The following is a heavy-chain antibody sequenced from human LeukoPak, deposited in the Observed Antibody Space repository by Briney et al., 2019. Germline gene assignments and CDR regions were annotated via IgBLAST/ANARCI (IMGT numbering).Heavy chain of an antibody. V-gene: IGHV1-8*01. Sequence: ASVKVSCKASGYTFTSYDINWVRQASGQGLEWMGWMNPNNGNTGYPQKFQDRVTMTRNTSISTAYLELSSLRSEDTAVYYCARGGDIIVVPAAIVGPWGQGTLVTVSS. J-gene: IGHJ5*02. CDR1: GYTFTSYD. CDR3: ARGGDIIVVPAAIVGP. D-gene: IGHD2-2*01. CDR2: MNPNNGNT.